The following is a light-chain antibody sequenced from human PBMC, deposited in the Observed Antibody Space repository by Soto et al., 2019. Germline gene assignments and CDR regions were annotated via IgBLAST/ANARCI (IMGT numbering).Light chain of an antibody. CDR1: QSVSSN. Sequence: EVGMTRPPTTLSVSTGERATLSCRASQSVSSNLAWYQQKPGQAPRLLIYGASTRATGIPARFSGSGSGTEFTLTISSLQSEDFAVYYCQQYNNWPRTFGQGTKVDIK. J-gene: IGKJ1*01. CDR3: QQYNNWPRT. V-gene: IGKV3-15*01. CDR2: GAS.